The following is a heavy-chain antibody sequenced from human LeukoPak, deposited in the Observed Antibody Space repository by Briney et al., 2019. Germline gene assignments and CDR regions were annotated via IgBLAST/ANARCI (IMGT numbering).Heavy chain of an antibody. D-gene: IGHD3-10*01. CDR2: INPNSGGT. CDR3: ARGISGSYQIDY. CDR1: GYTFTSYD. V-gene: IGHV1-2*02. J-gene: IGHJ4*02. Sequence: ASVKVSCKASGYTFTSYDINWVRQAPGQGLEWMGWINPNSGGTNYAQKFQGRVTMTRDTSISTAYMELSRLRSDDTAVYYCARGISGSYQIDYWGQGTLVTVSS.